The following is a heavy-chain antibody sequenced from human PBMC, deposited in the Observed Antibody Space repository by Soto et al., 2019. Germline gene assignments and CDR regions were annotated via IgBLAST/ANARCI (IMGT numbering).Heavy chain of an antibody. V-gene: IGHV4-38-2*02. CDR3: ARDCPYPLDLVGYFDF. CDR1: GYSISTGYY. J-gene: IGHJ4*02. D-gene: IGHD3-9*01. CDR2: VYRSGAA. Sequence: SETLSLTCTVSGYSISTGYYWAWVRQSPGKGLEWIGSVYRSGAAYYSPTLKSRVTISVETSKNKFSLHPKSLSAADAAVYYCARDCPYPLDLVGYFDFWGQGTPFTVSS.